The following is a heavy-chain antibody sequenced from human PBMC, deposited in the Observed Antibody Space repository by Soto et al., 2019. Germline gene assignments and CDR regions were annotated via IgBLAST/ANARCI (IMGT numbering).Heavy chain of an antibody. CDR2: IIPIFGTA. Sequence: SVKVSCKASGGTFSSYAISWVRQAPGQGLEWMGGIIPIFGTANYAQKFQGRVTITADESTSTAYMELSSLRSEDTAVYYCARGQRITIFGVVRLANYGMDVWGQGTTVTVSS. CDR3: ARGQRITIFGVVRLANYGMDV. J-gene: IGHJ6*02. CDR1: GGTFSSYA. V-gene: IGHV1-69*13. D-gene: IGHD3-3*01.